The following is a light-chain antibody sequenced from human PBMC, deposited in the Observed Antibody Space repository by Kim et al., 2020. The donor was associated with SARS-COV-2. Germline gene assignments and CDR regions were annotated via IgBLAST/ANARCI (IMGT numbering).Light chain of an antibody. CDR3: CSYAGSDTWV. V-gene: IGLV2-23*02. Sequence: QSALTQPASVSGSPGQAITVSCTGTSSDIGRYNVVSWFQQHPGEAPKLMIYEVNKRPLGVSNRFSGSKSANTASLTISGLQGEDEADYYCCSYAGSDTWVFGGGTQLTVL. J-gene: IGLJ3*02. CDR1: SSDIGRYNV. CDR2: EVN.